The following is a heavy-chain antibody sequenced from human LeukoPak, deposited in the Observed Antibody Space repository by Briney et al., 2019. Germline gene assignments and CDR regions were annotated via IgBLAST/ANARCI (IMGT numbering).Heavy chain of an antibody. CDR3: ARERPEQWPVLDYYYGMDV. V-gene: IGHV4-34*01. CDR2: INHSGST. J-gene: IGHJ6*02. D-gene: IGHD6-19*01. Sequence: SETLSLTCAVYGGSFSGYYWSWIRQPPGKGLEWIGEINHSGSTNYNPSLKSRVTISVDTSKNQFSLKLSSVTAADTAVYYCARERPEQWPVLDYYYGMDVWGQGTTVTVSS. CDR1: GGSFSGYY.